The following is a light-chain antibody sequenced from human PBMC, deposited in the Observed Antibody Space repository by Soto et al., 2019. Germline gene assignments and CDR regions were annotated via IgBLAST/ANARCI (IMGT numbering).Light chain of an antibody. V-gene: IGKV1-27*01. CDR2: AAS. J-gene: IGKJ4*01. CDR3: QKYNRAPLT. CDR1: QDISNY. Sequence: DIQMTQSPSSLSASVGDTVTITCRASQDISNYLAWYQQKPGRVPKVLIYAASTLQSGVPSRFSAIGSGTYFTLTISSLQPEDVATYCCQKYNRAPLTFGGGTKVEIK.